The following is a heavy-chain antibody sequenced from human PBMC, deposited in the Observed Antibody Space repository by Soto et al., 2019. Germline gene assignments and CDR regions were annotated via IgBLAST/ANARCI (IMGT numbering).Heavy chain of an antibody. D-gene: IGHD6-19*01. CDR3: ARVPIIAVAGIYYYYGMDV. CDR1: GDSVSSNSAA. J-gene: IGHJ6*02. Sequence: PSETLSLTCAISGDSVSSNSAAWNWIRQSPSRGLELLERTYYRSKWYNDYAVSVKSRITINPDTSKNQFSLQLNSVTPEDTAVYYCARVPIIAVAGIYYYYGMDVWGQGTTVTVSS. V-gene: IGHV6-1*01. CDR2: TYYRSKWYN.